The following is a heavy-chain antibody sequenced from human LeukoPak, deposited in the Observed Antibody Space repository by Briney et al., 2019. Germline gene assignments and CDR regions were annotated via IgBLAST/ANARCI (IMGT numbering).Heavy chain of an antibody. V-gene: IGHV3-30-3*01. J-gene: IGHJ4*02. CDR3: AREPDSSGYSKNFDY. CDR1: AFSFSSYA. CDR2: ISYDGSNK. Sequence: GGSRRLSCVESAFSFSSYAIHWVSQAPGKGLEWVAVISYDGSNKYYADSVKGRFTISRDNSKNTLYLQMNSLRAEDTAVYYCAREPDSSGYSKNFDYWGQGGLLGVSS. D-gene: IGHD3-22*01.